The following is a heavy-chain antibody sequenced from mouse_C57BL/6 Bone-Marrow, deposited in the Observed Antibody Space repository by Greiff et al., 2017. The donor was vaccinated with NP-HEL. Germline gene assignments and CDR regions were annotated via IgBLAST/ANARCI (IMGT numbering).Heavy chain of an antibody. D-gene: IGHD1-1*01. CDR3: AGHGSSSWFVY. V-gene: IGHV5-6*01. Sequence: VQLQQSGGDLVKPGGSLKLSCAASGFTFSSYGMSWVRQTPDKRLEWVATISSGGSYTYYPDSVKGRFTISRAHAKNTLYLQMRSLKSEATAMFYCAGHGSSSWFVYWGQGTLVTVAA. J-gene: IGHJ3*01. CDR2: ISSGGSYT. CDR1: GFTFSSYG.